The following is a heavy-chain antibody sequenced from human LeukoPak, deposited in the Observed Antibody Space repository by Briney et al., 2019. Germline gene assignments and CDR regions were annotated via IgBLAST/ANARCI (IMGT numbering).Heavy chain of an antibody. V-gene: IGHV4-39*07. Sequence: SETLSLTCTVSGGSISGGDYYWSWIRQPPGKRLEWVGSIYSSGNTYCNPTLKSRVTISVDTSKNQFSLNLTSVTAADAAVYYCARDLGYSGFDWAPWGQGTLVTVSS. CDR2: IYSSGNT. D-gene: IGHD5-12*01. CDR3: ARDLGYSGFDWAP. CDR1: GGSISGGDYY. J-gene: IGHJ5*02.